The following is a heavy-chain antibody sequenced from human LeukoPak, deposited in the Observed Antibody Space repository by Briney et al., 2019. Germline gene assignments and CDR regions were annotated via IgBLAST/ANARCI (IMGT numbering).Heavy chain of an antibody. CDR1: GFTFSNYD. D-gene: IGHD2-15*01. CDR2: ITGSGASK. CDR3: ARRLVASGTPSGQFYYNVMDV. V-gene: IGHV3-23*01. J-gene: IGHJ6*02. Sequence: PGGSLRLSCVASGFTFSNYDISWVHLAPGKGLEWVSGITGSGASKFYADSVKGRFTISRDNSRNTLYLRMDSLRDEDTAIYYCARRLVASGTPSGQFYYNVMDVWGQGTTVSVSS.